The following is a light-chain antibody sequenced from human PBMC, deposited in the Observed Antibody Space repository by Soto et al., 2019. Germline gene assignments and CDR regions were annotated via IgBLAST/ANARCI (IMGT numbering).Light chain of an antibody. J-gene: IGKJ1*01. CDR1: QTFSSS. V-gene: IGKV3-20*01. CDR3: QQYGRSPWT. Sequence: EIVLTQSPGTLYLSPGERATLSCRASQTFSSSLAWYQQKTGQAPRLLISGASTRATGIPDRFSGSGSETDFTLTISRLEPEDFALYYCQQYGRSPWTFGQGTKVDIK. CDR2: GAS.